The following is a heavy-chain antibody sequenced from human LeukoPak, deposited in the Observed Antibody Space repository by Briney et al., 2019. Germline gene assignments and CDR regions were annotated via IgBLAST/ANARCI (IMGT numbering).Heavy chain of an antibody. CDR1: GGSFSGYY. CDR3: ARASSAGYSSSWYVDY. J-gene: IGHJ4*02. D-gene: IGHD6-13*01. Sequence: SETLSLTCAVYGGSFSGYYWSWIRQPPGKGLEWIGEINHSGSTNYNPSLKSRVTISADTSKNQFSLKLSSVTAADTAVYYCARASSAGYSSSWYVDYWGQGTLVTVSS. CDR2: INHSGST. V-gene: IGHV4-34*01.